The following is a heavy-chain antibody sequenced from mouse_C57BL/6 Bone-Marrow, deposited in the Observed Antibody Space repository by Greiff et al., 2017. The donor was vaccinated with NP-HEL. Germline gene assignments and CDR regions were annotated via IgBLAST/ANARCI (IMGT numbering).Heavy chain of an antibody. CDR2: SRNKANDYTT. CDR1: GFTFSDFY. J-gene: IGHJ4*01. V-gene: IGHV7-1*01. CDR3: ARDAWGVHYAMDC. Sequence: EVKLMESGGGLVQSGRSLRLSCATSGFTFSDFYMEWVRQAPGKGLEWIAASRNKANDYTTEYSASVKGRFIVSRDTTQSILYLQKNALRAEDTASYDCARDAWGVHYAMDCWGQGTSVTVSS.